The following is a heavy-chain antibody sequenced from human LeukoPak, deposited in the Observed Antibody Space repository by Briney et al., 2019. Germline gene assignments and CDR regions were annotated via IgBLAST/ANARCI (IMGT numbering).Heavy chain of an antibody. CDR1: GFSFAGYA. CDR3: AKVTGWSAYYYYMDV. J-gene: IGHJ6*03. CDR2: INGGGTST. V-gene: IGHV3-23*01. Sequence: GSLRLSCAASGFSFAGYAMSWVRQAPGKGLEWVSGINGGGTSTYYADSVKGRFTISRDNSKNTVYLQVNSLRAEDTAIFYCAKVTGWSAYYYYMDVWGKGTTVTVSS. D-gene: IGHD2-15*01.